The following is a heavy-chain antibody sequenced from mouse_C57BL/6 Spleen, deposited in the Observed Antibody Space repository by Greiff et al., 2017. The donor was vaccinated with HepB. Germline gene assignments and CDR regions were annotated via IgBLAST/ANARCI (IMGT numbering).Heavy chain of an antibody. Sequence: VQLQQSGAELMKPGASVKLSCKATGYTFTGYWIEWVKQRPGHGLEWIGEILPGNGSTNYNEKFKGKATFTADTSSNTAYMQLSSLTTEDSAIYYVASCRFTTVVAMYYLDYWGQGTTLTVSS. CDR1: GYTFTGYW. J-gene: IGHJ2*01. CDR2: ILPGNGST. CDR3: ASCRFTTVVAMYYLDY. D-gene: IGHD1-1*01. V-gene: IGHV1-9*01.